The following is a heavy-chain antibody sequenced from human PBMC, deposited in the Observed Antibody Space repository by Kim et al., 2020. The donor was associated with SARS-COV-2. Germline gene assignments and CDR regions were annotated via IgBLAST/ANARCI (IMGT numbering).Heavy chain of an antibody. CDR2: ICWNSGSI. Sequence: GGSLRLSCAASGFTFGDYAMHWVRQAPGKGLEWVSGICWNSGSIGYADSVKGRFTISRDNAKNSLYLQMNSLRAEDTALYYCAKDKSYRFFAFDIWCQGTMVTVSS. V-gene: IGHV3-9*01. D-gene: IGHD3-16*02. CDR1: GFTFGDYA. J-gene: IGHJ3*02. CDR3: AKDKSYRFFAFDI.